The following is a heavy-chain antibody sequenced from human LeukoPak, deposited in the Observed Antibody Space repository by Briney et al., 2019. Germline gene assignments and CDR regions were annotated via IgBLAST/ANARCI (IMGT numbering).Heavy chain of an antibody. Sequence: GASVKVSCKPSGYTFTSFPINWVRQAPGQGLEWMGWINTTTGNPTYAQGLTGQFAFSLDTSVSTAYLQITSLKAEDIGVYYCARGHDTTGYFVYWGQRSLVTVSS. D-gene: IGHD3-9*01. CDR2: INTTTGNP. J-gene: IGHJ4*02. CDR1: GYTFTSFP. CDR3: ARGHDTTGYFVY. V-gene: IGHV7-4-1*02.